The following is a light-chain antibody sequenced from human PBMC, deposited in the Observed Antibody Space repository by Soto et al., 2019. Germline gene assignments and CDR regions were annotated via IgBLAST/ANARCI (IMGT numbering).Light chain of an antibody. J-gene: IGKJ1*01. CDR1: QGVTTN. V-gene: IGKV3-15*01. Sequence: EIIMTQSPGTLSVSPGERATLSCRAAQGVTTNFAWYQQKSGQSPRLLIYDVSNRATGVPARFSGSGSETDFTLTISSLQSEDFAVYYCQQYNNWPRWTFGQGTKVEIK. CDR2: DVS. CDR3: QQYNNWPRWT.